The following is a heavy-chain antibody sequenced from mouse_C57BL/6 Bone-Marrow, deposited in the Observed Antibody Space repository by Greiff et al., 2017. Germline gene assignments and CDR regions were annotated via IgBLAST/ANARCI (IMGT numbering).Heavy chain of an antibody. CDR2: INPNNGGT. Sequence: EVQLQQSGPELVKPGASVKISCKASGYTFTDYYMNWVKQSHGKSLEWIGDINPNNGGTSYNQKFKGKATLTVDKSSSTAYMELRSLTSEDSAFYYCARERLTYYSNFDYWGQGTTLTVSS. D-gene: IGHD2-5*01. J-gene: IGHJ2*01. CDR1: GYTFTDYY. CDR3: ARERLTYYSNFDY. V-gene: IGHV1-26*01.